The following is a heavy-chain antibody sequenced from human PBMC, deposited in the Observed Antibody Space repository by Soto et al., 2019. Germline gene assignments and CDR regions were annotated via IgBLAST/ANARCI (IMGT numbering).Heavy chain of an antibody. V-gene: IGHV4-30-2*01. D-gene: IGHD4-17*01. CDR3: ARARSLTTVTTDYFDY. Sequence: LSLTCAVSGGSISSGGYSWSWIRQPPGKGLEWIGYIYHSGSTYYNPSLKSRVTISVDRSKNQFSLKLSSVTAADTAVYYCARARSLTTVTTDYFDYWGQGTLVTVS. J-gene: IGHJ4*02. CDR2: IYHSGST. CDR1: GGSISSGGYS.